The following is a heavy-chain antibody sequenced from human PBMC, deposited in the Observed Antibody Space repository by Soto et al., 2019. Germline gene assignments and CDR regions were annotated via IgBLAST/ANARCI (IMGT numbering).Heavy chain of an antibody. CDR1: GFMFNNYW. J-gene: IGHJ4*02. V-gene: IGHV3-7*03. CDR2: IKQDGSEK. Sequence: EVQLVESGGGLVQPGGSLRLSCAASGFMFNNYWMSWVRQAPGKGLEWLADIKQDGSEKYYVDSVKGRFTISRDNANNSLYLLMSILRAEDTAVYYCARDMGYSLGYFDYWGRGSLVAVSS. CDR3: ARDMGYSLGYFDY. D-gene: IGHD5-12*01.